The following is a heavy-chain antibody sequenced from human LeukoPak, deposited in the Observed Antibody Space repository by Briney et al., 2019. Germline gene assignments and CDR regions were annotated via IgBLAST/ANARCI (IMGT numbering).Heavy chain of an antibody. J-gene: IGHJ6*03. Sequence: SETLSLTCTVSGYSISSGYYWGWIRQPPGKGLEWIGSIYHSGSTNYNPSLKSRVTISVDTSKNQFSLKLSSVTAADTAVYYCAREISGWSLYYYYYMDVWGKGTTVTVSS. D-gene: IGHD6-19*01. CDR2: IYHSGST. CDR1: GYSISSGYY. V-gene: IGHV4-38-2*02. CDR3: AREISGWSLYYYYYMDV.